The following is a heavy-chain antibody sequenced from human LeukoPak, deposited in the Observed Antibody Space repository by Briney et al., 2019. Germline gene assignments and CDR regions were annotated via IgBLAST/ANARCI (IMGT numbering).Heavy chain of an antibody. Sequence: GGSLRLSCAASGFTFSSYAMSWVRQAPGKGLEWVSVSSGSGGTTYYADSVKGRFTISRDNSKNTLFLQMNSLRDEDTAVYYCAKDKGDVGSSGRLEYWGQGTLVTVPS. V-gene: IGHV3-23*01. CDR1: GFTFSSYA. CDR3: AKDKGDVGSSGRLEY. J-gene: IGHJ4*02. CDR2: SSGSGGTT. D-gene: IGHD6-6*01.